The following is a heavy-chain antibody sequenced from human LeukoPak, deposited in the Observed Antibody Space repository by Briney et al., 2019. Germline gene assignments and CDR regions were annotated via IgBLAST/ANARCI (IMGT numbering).Heavy chain of an antibody. CDR1: GFTVSSNS. D-gene: IGHD6-13*01. Sequence: GGSLRLSCTVSGFTVSSNSMSWVRQAPGKGLEWVSFIYSDNTHYSDSVKGRFTISRDNAKNTLYLQMNSLRAEDTAVYYCARVRQQLVKTRRSDYYYYMDVWGKGTTVTVSS. V-gene: IGHV3-53*01. J-gene: IGHJ6*03. CDR2: IYSDNT. CDR3: ARVRQQLVKTRRSDYYYYMDV.